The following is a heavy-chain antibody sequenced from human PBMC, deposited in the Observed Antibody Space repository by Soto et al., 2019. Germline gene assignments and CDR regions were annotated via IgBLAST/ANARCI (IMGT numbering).Heavy chain of an antibody. CDR1: GGSISSYY. CDR3: ARQHYHGSGIYGMDV. CDR2: IYYSGST. D-gene: IGHD3-10*01. J-gene: IGHJ6*02. V-gene: IGHV4-59*01. Sequence: SETLSLTCTVSGGSISSYYWGWIRQPPGKGLEWIGYIYYSGSTNYNPSLKSRVTISVDTSKNQFSLKLSSVTAADTAVYYCARQHYHGSGIYGMDVWGQGTTVTVSS.